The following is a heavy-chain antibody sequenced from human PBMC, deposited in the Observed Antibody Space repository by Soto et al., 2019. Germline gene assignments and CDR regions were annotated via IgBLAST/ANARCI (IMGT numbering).Heavy chain of an antibody. CDR1: GYTFTGYY. Sequence: QVQLVQSGAEVKKPGASVKVSCKASGYTFTGYYMHWVRQAPGQGLEWMGWINPNSGGTNYAQKFQGGVTMTRDTSIRPAYMELSRLRSDDTAVYYCARDLEIAAAGTSAFDIWGQGTMVTVSS. D-gene: IGHD6-13*01. CDR3: ARDLEIAAAGTSAFDI. J-gene: IGHJ3*02. CDR2: INPNSGGT. V-gene: IGHV1-2*02.